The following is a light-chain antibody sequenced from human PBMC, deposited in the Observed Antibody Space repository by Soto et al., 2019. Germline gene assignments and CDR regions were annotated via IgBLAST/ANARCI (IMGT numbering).Light chain of an antibody. CDR2: KSS. V-gene: IGKV1-5*03. Sequence: DIQMTQSPSTLSGSVVDRVTITCRASQPNSSWLAWYQQKPGKAAKLLIYKSSTLKSGVPSRFGGSGSGTEFTLTISSLQPDDFATYYCQHYNSYSEAFGQGTKVDI. CDR3: QHYNSYSEA. CDR1: QPNSSW. J-gene: IGKJ1*01.